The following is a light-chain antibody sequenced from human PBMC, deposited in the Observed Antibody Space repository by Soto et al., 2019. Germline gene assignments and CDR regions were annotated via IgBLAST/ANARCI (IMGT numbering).Light chain of an antibody. CDR3: LQYNSWPRT. J-gene: IGKJ1*01. V-gene: IGKV3-15*01. CDR2: GAS. Sequence: EIVMTQSPATLSVSQGDRATLSCRASQNIGINFAWYQQRLGQVPRLLIYGASTRASGIPARFSGSGSGTEFTLTISILQSEDFTVYYCLQYNSWPRTFGQGTKVEL. CDR1: QNIGIN.